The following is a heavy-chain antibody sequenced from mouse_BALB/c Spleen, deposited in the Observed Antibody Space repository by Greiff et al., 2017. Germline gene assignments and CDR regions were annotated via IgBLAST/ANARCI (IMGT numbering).Heavy chain of an antibody. J-gene: IGHJ3*01. CDR3: ARDRYYGSSYPWFAY. CDR1: GFSLTSYG. V-gene: IGHV2-9*02. Sequence: VMLVESGPGLVAPSQSLSITCTVSGFSLTSYGVHWVRQPPGKGLEWLGVIWAGGSTNYNSALMSRLSISKDNSKSQVFLKMNSLQTDDTAMYYCARDRYYGSSYPWFAYWGQGTLVTVSA. CDR2: IWAGGST. D-gene: IGHD1-1*01.